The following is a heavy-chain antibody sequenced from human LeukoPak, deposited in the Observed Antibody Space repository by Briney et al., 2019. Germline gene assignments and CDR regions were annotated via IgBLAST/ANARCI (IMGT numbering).Heavy chain of an antibody. Sequence: SVKVSCKASGGTFSSYAISWVRQAPGQGLEWMGGIIPIFGTANYAQKFQGRVTITADESTSTAYMELSSLRSEDTAVYYRARSATWFGELGVFDYWGQGTLVTISS. CDR3: ARSATWFGELGVFDY. V-gene: IGHV1-69*13. CDR1: GGTFSSYA. CDR2: IIPIFGTA. J-gene: IGHJ4*02. D-gene: IGHD3-10*01.